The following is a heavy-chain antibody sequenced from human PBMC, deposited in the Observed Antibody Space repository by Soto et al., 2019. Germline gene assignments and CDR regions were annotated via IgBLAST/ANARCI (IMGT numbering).Heavy chain of an antibody. D-gene: IGHD6-13*01. J-gene: IGHJ4*02. CDR3: VKDRWVDY. CDR2: ISSEGRTT. CDR1: GFSFSSFA. V-gene: IGHV3-64D*08. Sequence: PGGALRVSCSVSGFSFSSFAMHWVRQAPGKGLEYVSSISSEGRTTYYADSVKGRFTISRDNSKNTLYLQMSGLRPEDTAVYYCVKDRWVDYWGQGILVTVS.